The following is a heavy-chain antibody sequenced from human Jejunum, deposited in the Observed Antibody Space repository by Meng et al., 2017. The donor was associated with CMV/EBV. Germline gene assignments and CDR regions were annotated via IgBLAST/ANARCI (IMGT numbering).Heavy chain of an antibody. J-gene: IGHJ4*02. V-gene: IGHV4-61*01. CDR2: VEGGGTA. D-gene: IGHD3-16*01. Sequence: VSGGSLTTPHYSWFWIRLPPGEGLEWIGLVEGGGTARYKPSLVSRVSISVDTSKNQFSLTLNSVTAADTAIYYCARGGWGNWNFEHWGQGKLVTVSS. CDR3: ARGGWGNWNFEH. CDR1: GGSLTTPHYS.